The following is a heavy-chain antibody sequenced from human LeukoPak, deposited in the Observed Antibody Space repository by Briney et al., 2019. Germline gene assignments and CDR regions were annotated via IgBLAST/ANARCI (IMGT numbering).Heavy chain of an antibody. Sequence: AGGSLRLSCAASGFTFSSYAMHWVRQAPGKGLEWVAVISYDGSNKCYADSVKGRFTISRDNSKNTLYLQMNSLRAEDTAVYYCARDSQRNYYPDYWGQGTLVTVSS. CDR2: ISYDGSNK. CDR3: ARDSQRNYYPDY. D-gene: IGHD1-7*01. V-gene: IGHV3-30*04. J-gene: IGHJ4*02. CDR1: GFTFSSYA.